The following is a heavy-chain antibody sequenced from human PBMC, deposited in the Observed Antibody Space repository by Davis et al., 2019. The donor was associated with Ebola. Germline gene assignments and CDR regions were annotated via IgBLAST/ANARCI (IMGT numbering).Heavy chain of an antibody. V-gene: IGHV3-15*01. J-gene: IGHJ4*02. D-gene: IGHD5-18*01. CDR2: IKRKNDGGTT. CDR1: GFTFNNAW. Sequence: GESLKISCAASGFTFNNAWMSWVRQAPGKGLEWVGRIKRKNDGGTTDYAAPVKGRFTISRDDSKNTLYLQMNSLKTEDTAVYYCTTVEGGYSYGTVDYWGQGTLVTVSS. CDR3: TTVEGGYSYGTVDY.